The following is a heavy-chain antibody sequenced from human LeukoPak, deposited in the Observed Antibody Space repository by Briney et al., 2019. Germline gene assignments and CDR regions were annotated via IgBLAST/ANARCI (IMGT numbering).Heavy chain of an antibody. V-gene: IGHV3-33*08. D-gene: IGHD1-26*01. CDR3: AREAAWELRHFDY. CDR2: IWYDGSNK. CDR1: GFTFSSYS. J-gene: IGHJ4*02. Sequence: GGSLRLSCAASGFTFSSYSMNWVRQAPGKGLEWVAVIWYDGSNKYYADSVKGRFTISRDNSKNTLCLQMNSLRAEDTAVYYCAREAAWELRHFDYWGQGTLVTVSS.